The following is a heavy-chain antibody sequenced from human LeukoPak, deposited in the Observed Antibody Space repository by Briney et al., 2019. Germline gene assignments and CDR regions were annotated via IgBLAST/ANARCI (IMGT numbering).Heavy chain of an antibody. CDR1: GYTFTSYG. CDR2: ISAYNGNT. Sequence: ASVKVSCKASGYTFTSYGISWVRQAPGQGLEWMGWISAYNGNTNYAQKLQGRVTMTTDTSTSTAYMELRSLRSDDTAVHYCARDHMVITAYYYYYYMDVWGKGTTVTVSS. D-gene: IGHD3-22*01. V-gene: IGHV1-18*01. CDR3: ARDHMVITAYYYYYYMDV. J-gene: IGHJ6*03.